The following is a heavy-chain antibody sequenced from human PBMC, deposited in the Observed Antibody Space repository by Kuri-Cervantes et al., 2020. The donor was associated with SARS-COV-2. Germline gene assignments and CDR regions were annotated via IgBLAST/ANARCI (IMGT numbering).Heavy chain of an antibody. J-gene: IGHJ4*02. CDR2: ISGSCGST. Sequence: GGSLRLSCAASGFTFSSYAMSWVRQAPGKGLEWVSAISGSCGSTYYAESVKGRFTISRNNSKNTLYLQMNSLRAEDTAVYLCAKLTTWKVGDWGQGTLVTVSS. CDR1: GFTFSSYA. D-gene: IGHD4-17*01. V-gene: IGHV3-23*01. CDR3: AKLTTWKVGD.